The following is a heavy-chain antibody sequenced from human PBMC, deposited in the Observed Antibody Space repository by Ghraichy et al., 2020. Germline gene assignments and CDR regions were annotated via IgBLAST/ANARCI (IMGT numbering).Heavy chain of an antibody. Sequence: GGPLRLSCAGSGFTFSDYYMNWIRQAPGKGLEWVSHISSRGNTTYYADSVQGRFTISRDNAKNSLYLQMNNLKPEDTAVYFCARGVSSDYWGQGTLLIVSS. CDR2: ISSRGNTT. J-gene: IGHJ4*02. CDR1: GFTFSDYY. CDR3: ARGVSSDY. D-gene: IGHD4-11*01. V-gene: IGHV3-11*01.